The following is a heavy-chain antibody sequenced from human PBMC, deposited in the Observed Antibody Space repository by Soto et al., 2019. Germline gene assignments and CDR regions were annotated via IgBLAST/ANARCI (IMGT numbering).Heavy chain of an antibody. D-gene: IGHD6-13*01. Sequence: GGSLRLSCAASGFTVSSHYMSWVRQAPGKGLEWVSVIYSGDNTYSADSVKGRFTISRHNSKNTLYLQMNSLRGEDTALYYCARQGAAAGQVAFDIWGQGTMVTVSS. CDR1: GFTVSSHY. CDR2: IYSGDNT. V-gene: IGHV3-53*04. J-gene: IGHJ3*02. CDR3: ARQGAAAGQVAFDI.